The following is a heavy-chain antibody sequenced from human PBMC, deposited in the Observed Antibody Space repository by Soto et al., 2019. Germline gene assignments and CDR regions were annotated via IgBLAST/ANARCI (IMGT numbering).Heavy chain of an antibody. Sequence: QLQLVHSGAEVREPGSSVKVYCKASGGTFSSYTVIWVRQPPGQGLEWMGGITPTLNIAKYAEKFQGRVTITADESTSTVNMHLSSLRSEDTAVYFCARGYYSGSNPSSFDYWGQGTLVAVSS. CDR1: GGTFSSYT. CDR3: ARGYYSGSNPSSFDY. V-gene: IGHV1-69*01. J-gene: IGHJ4*02. D-gene: IGHD1-26*01. CDR2: ITPTLNIA.